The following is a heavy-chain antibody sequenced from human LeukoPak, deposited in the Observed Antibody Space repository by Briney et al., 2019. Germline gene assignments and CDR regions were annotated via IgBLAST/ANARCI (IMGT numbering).Heavy chain of an antibody. V-gene: IGHV3-7*01. D-gene: IGHD3-9*01. Sequence: GGSLRLSCAASGFTFSSYWMSWVRQAPGKGLEWVANIKQDGSEKYYVDSVKGRFTISRDNAKNSLYLQMNSLRAEDTAVYYCAREGLRYFDWLLSYYYYYYMDVWGKGTTVTISS. CDR2: IKQDGSEK. CDR1: GFTFSSYW. CDR3: AREGLRYFDWLLSYYYYYYMDV. J-gene: IGHJ6*03.